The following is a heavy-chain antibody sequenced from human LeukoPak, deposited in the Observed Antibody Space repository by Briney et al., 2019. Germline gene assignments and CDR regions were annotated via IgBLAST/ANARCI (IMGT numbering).Heavy chain of an antibody. J-gene: IGHJ1*01. CDR3: ARDPWADSSGFPLHH. V-gene: IGHV3-23*01. CDR2: ISGSGGST. CDR1: GFTFSNYA. Sequence: GGSLRLSCAASGFTFSNYAMSWVRQAPGKGLEWVLAISGSGGSTYYADSVKGRFTISRDNSKNTLYLQMNSLRPEDTAVYYCARDPWADSSGFPLHHWGQGTLVTVSS. D-gene: IGHD3-22*01.